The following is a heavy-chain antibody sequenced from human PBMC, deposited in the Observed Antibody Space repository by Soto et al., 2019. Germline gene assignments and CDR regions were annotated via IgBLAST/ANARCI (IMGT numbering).Heavy chain of an antibody. Sequence: GGSLRLSCAASGFTFSSYEMNWVRQAPGKGLEWVSYISSSGSTIYYADSVKGRFTISRDNAKNSLYLQMNSLRAEDTAVYYCAREDATPAYSSCWFDYWGQGTLVTVSS. CDR3: AREDATPAYSSCWFDY. CDR1: GFTFSSYE. D-gene: IGHD6-19*01. V-gene: IGHV3-48*03. CDR2: ISSSGSTI. J-gene: IGHJ4*02.